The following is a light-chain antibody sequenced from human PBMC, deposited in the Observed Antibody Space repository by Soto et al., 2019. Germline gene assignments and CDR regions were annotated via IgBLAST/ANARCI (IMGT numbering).Light chain of an antibody. V-gene: IGKV1-39*01. CDR2: AAS. Sequence: DIQLIQSPSSLSASVGDRVTITCRANDKMSRYLNWYQQKPGKAPKLLIYAASNLQSGVPSRFSSSGSGADFILTISSLQPEDSATYYCQQSYSTPRTFGQGTKVEVK. CDR3: QQSYSTPRT. CDR1: DKMSRY. J-gene: IGKJ1*01.